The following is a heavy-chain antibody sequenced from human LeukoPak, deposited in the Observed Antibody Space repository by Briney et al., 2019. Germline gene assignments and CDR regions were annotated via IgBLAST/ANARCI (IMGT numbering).Heavy chain of an antibody. CDR1: GGSISSSSYY. CDR3: AGLYGSGSYYGY. D-gene: IGHD3-10*01. V-gene: IGHV4-39*01. Sequence: SETLSLTCTVSGGSISSSSYYWGWIRQPPGKGLEWIGNIYYSGSTYYNPSLKSRVTISVDTSKNQFSLKLSSVTAADTAVYYCAGLYGSGSYYGYWGQGTLVTVSS. J-gene: IGHJ4*02. CDR2: IYYSGST.